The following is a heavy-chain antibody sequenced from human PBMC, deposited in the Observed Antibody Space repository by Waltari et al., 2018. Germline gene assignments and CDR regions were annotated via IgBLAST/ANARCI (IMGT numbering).Heavy chain of an antibody. CDR2: VHYSGNT. Sequence: QLQLQESGPGLVKPSETLSPTCTVSGGPINSYHWSWIRQVQVKGLEWLGNVHYSGNTNDNPSLKGRVTTSVGITKTPFSMRCSSVTDAETAVNYCSTRNFLVTTHPEVAGTVKFDAWSQGTLVTVSS. CDR1: GGPINSYH. V-gene: IGHV4-59*08. CDR3: STRNFLVTTHPEVAGTVKFDA. J-gene: IGHJ5*01. D-gene: IGHD6-19*01.